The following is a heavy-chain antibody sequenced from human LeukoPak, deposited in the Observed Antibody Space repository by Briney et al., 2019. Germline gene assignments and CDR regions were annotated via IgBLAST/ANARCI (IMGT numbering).Heavy chain of an antibody. Sequence: GGSLRLSCAAAGFTFSSYAMHWVRQAPGKGLEYVSAISSNGGSTYYANSVKGRFTISRDNSKNTLYLQMGSLRAEDMAVYYCARGVPAALDYCGQGTLVTVSS. J-gene: IGHJ4*02. D-gene: IGHD2-2*01. CDR1: GFTFSSYA. V-gene: IGHV3-64*01. CDR2: ISSNGGST. CDR3: ARGVPAALDY.